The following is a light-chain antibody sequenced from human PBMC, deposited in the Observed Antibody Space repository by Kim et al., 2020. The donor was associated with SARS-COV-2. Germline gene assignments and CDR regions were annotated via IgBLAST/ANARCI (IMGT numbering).Light chain of an antibody. Sequence: DIQMTQSPSSLSASVGDRVTITCRASQSITTYLNWYQQKPGKAPKLLIYPASSVQSGVPSRFSGNGSGTDFTLTISSLQPDDFATYFCQQSYSFPRTFGQGTKLEIK. V-gene: IGKV1-39*01. CDR2: PAS. CDR1: QSITTY. CDR3: QQSYSFPRT. J-gene: IGKJ1*01.